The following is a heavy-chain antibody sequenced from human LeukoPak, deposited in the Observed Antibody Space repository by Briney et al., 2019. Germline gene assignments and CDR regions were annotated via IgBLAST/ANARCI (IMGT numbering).Heavy chain of an antibody. CDR3: ARHYDSSGHNWFDP. Sequence: SVKVSCKASGGTFSSYAISWVRQAPGQGLEWMGRIIPILGIANYAQKFQGRVTITTDKSTSTAYMELSSLRSEDTAVYYCARHYDSSGHNWFDPWGQGTLVTVSS. J-gene: IGHJ5*02. D-gene: IGHD3-22*01. CDR2: IIPILGIA. V-gene: IGHV1-69*04. CDR1: GGTFSSYA.